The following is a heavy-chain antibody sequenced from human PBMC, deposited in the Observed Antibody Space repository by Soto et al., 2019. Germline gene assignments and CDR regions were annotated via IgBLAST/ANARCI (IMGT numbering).Heavy chain of an antibody. V-gene: IGHV3-23*01. CDR2: ISSSGGST. CDR3: AKDRAYGDPDY. J-gene: IGHJ4*02. Sequence: PGGSLRLSCAASGFTFSSSAMNWVRQAPGKGLEWVSSISSSGGSTYYPDSVKGRFTISRDNSKNTLSLQMNSLRAEDTAVYYCAKDRAYGDPDYWGQGTLVTVSS. D-gene: IGHD4-17*01. CDR1: GFTFSSSA.